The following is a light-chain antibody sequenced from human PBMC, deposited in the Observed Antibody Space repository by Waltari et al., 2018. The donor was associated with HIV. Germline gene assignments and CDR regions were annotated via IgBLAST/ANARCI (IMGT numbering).Light chain of an antibody. CDR1: SRDVGSSNY. CDR2: EIS. Sequence: QSALTQPRSVSGSPGQSVTISCTGTSRDVGSSNYVSWYQLPPGTAPKLILFEISKRPSGVPDRFSGSVSGSTASLTISGLQADDAADYYCCSYAGSFTLIFGGGTTLTVL. J-gene: IGLJ2*01. CDR3: CSYAGSFTLI. V-gene: IGLV2-11*01.